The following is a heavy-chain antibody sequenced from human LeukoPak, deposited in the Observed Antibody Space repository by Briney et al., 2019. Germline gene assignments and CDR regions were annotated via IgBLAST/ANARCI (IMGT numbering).Heavy chain of an antibody. CDR2: IYPLDSDT. J-gene: IGHJ5*02. CDR1: GYIFTSYW. Sequence: GESLKISCKGSGYIFTSYWIGWVRQMPGKGLEWMGIIYPLDSDTRYSPSFQGQATISADKSISTAYLQWSSLKASDTAMYYCARLSYYYGSGSPLGWFDPWGQGTLVTVPS. CDR3: ARLSYYYGSGSPLGWFDP. D-gene: IGHD3-10*01. V-gene: IGHV5-51*01.